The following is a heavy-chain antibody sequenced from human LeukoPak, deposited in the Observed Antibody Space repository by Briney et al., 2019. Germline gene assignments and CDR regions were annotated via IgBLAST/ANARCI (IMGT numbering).Heavy chain of an antibody. CDR3: AAAPILRGEGGEHYKYGMDV. J-gene: IGHJ6*02. CDR2: VYYSENT. CDR1: GGSISGYY. Sequence: SETLSLTCSVSGGSISGYYWSWIRQPPGKELEWIGYVYYSENTKYNPSLESRVTISLDTFKNHFSLIVTSLTAADTAVYYCAAAPILRGEGGEHYKYGMDVWGQGTTVIVSS. D-gene: IGHD2-2*02. V-gene: IGHV4-59*12.